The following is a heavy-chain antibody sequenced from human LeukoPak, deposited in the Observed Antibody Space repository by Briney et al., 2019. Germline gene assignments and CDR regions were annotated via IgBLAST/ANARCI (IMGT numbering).Heavy chain of an antibody. J-gene: IGHJ4*02. V-gene: IGHV1-18*01. CDR1: GYTFTSYG. D-gene: IGHD3-22*01. CDR3: ARDYYDSRGYYYFDY. Sequence: ASVKVSCKASGYTFTSYGISWVRQALGQGLEWMGWISAYNGNTNYAQKLQGRVTMTTDTSTSTAYMELRSLRSNDTAVYYCARDYYDSRGYYYFDYWGQGTLVTVSS. CDR2: ISAYNGNT.